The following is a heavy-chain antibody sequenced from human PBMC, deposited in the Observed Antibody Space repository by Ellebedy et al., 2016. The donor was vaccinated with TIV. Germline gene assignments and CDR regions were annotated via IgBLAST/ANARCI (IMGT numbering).Heavy chain of an antibody. CDR1: GYTFTSYY. D-gene: IGHD5-18*01. J-gene: IGHJ4*02. Sequence: AASVKVSCKASGYTFTSYYMHWVRQAPGQGLKWMGIINPSGGSTSYAQKFQGRVTITRDTSASTAYMELSSLRSEDTAVYYWARVGIQLWSTFDYWGQGTLVTVSS. V-gene: IGHV1-46*01. CDR2: INPSGGST. CDR3: ARVGIQLWSTFDY.